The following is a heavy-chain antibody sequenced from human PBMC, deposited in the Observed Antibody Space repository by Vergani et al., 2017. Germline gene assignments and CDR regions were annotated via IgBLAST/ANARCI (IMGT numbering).Heavy chain of an antibody. CDR2: ITGDGNSV. Sequence: EVQLLQSGGGVIQPGGSVRLSCAASGFTFSACPMTWVRQAPGKGLEWVSSITGDGNSVYYADTVKGRFTISRDNAKNSLNLQMNSLRAEDTAVYYCARVSKAPITMVRGALIDIWGQGTMVTVSS. J-gene: IGHJ3*02. V-gene: IGHV3-21*01. CDR1: GFTFSACP. D-gene: IGHD3-10*01. CDR3: ARVSKAPITMVRGALIDI.